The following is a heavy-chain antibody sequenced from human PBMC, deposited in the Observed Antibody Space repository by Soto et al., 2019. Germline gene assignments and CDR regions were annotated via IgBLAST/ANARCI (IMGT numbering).Heavy chain of an antibody. CDR1: GYSFTSYW. Sequence: PGESLKISCKGIGYSFTSYWIGWVRQMPGKGLEWMGIIYPGDSDTRYSPSFQGQVTISADKSISTAYLQWSSLKASDTAMYYCARRGLDTAMVDYYYYGMDVWGQGTTVTVSS. CDR3: ARRGLDTAMVDYYYYGMDV. CDR2: IYPGDSDT. D-gene: IGHD5-18*01. J-gene: IGHJ6*02. V-gene: IGHV5-51*01.